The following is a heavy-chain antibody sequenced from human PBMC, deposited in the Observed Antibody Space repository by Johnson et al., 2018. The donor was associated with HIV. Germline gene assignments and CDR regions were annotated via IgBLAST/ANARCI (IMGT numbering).Heavy chain of an antibody. V-gene: IGHV3-11*04. CDR1: GFTFSDSY. D-gene: IGHD2-8*01. J-gene: IGHJ3*01. CDR3: ARSVNAGRPFDF. CDR2: ISGSDGAI. Sequence: QVQLVESGGGWVKPGGSLSLSCVASGFTFSDSYMNWIRQAPGKGLEWVSYISGSDGAIWYADSVKGRFTVSRDNAKNSFYLQMNSLRAEDTAVYYCARSVNAGRPFDFWGQGTMVTVSS.